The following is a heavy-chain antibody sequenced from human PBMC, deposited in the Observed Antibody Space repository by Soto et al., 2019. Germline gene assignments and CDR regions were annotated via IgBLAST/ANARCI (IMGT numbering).Heavy chain of an antibody. Sequence: SETLSLTCAVYGGSFSGYYWSWIRQPPGKGLEWIGEINHSGSTNYNPSLKSRVTISVDTSKNQFSLKLSSVTAADTAVYYCARGPGGRVWFGELSLAYFDYWGQGTVVTVSS. V-gene: IGHV4-34*01. CDR2: INHSGST. CDR1: GGSFSGYY. CDR3: ARGPGGRVWFGELSLAYFDY. J-gene: IGHJ4*02. D-gene: IGHD3-10*01.